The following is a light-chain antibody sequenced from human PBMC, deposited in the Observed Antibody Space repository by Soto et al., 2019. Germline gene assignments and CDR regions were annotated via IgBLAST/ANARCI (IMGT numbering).Light chain of an antibody. Sequence: AIQMTQSPSSLSASVGDRVTVTCRAIQGVGNDLGWYQHKPGKAPKLLIFAASTLQTGVPSRFSGSGSGTDFTLTISGLQAEDSATYYCLQDYDYPWTFGQGTKVEVK. J-gene: IGKJ1*01. CDR1: QGVGND. CDR3: LQDYDYPWT. V-gene: IGKV1-6*01. CDR2: AAS.